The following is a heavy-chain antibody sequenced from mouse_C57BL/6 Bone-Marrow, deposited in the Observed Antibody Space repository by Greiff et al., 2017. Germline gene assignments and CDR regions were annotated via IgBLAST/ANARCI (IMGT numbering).Heavy chain of an antibody. CDR1: GYTFTSYW. V-gene: IGHV1-69*01. CDR2: IDPSDSYT. D-gene: IGHD4-1*01. J-gene: IGHJ2*01. Sequence: QVQLQQPGAELVMPGASVKLSCKASGYTFTSYWMHWVKQRPGQGLEWIGEIDPSDSYTNYNQKFKGKSTLTVDKSSRTAYMQLSSLTSEDSAVYYCARLGDYWGQGTTLTVSS. CDR3: ARLGDY.